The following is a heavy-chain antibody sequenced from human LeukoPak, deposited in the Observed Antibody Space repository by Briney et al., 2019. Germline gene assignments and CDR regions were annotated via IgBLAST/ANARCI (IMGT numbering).Heavy chain of an antibody. CDR3: ASSDYDSSGYYYGVDY. CDR1: GGSISSYY. Sequence: SETLSLTCTVSGGSISSYYWSWIRQPPGKGLEWIGYIYYSGSTNYNPSLKSRVTISVDTSKNQFSLKLSSVTAADTAVYYCASSDYDSSGYYYGVDYWGQGTLVTVSS. CDR2: IYYSGST. J-gene: IGHJ4*02. V-gene: IGHV4-59*08. D-gene: IGHD3-22*01.